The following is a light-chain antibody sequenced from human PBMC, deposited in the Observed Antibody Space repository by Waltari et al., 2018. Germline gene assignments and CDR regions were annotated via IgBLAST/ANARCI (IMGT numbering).Light chain of an antibody. V-gene: IGLV3-27*01. J-gene: IGLJ3*02. CDR1: LLTYKY. CDR2: KDI. Sequence: SYELTQPSSVSVSPGQTATTTYSGALLTYKYAPWFQQKPGQAPVLVIYKDIERPSGIPERFSGSSSGTTLTLTISGAQVEDEADYYCFSATDNNDWVFGGGTKLTVL. CDR3: FSATDNNDWV.